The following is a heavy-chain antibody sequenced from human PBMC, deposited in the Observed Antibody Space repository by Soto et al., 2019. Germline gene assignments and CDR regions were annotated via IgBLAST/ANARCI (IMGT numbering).Heavy chain of an antibody. J-gene: IGHJ6*03. CDR2: IIPIFGTA. Sequence: SVKVSCKASGGTFSSYAISWVRQAPGQGLEWMGGIIPIFGTANYAQKFQGRVTITADESTSTAYMELSSLRSEDTAVYYCAARSRITMVRGVMYYYYYMDVWGKGTTVTVSS. D-gene: IGHD3-10*01. CDR1: GGTFSSYA. V-gene: IGHV1-69*13. CDR3: AARSRITMVRGVMYYYYYMDV.